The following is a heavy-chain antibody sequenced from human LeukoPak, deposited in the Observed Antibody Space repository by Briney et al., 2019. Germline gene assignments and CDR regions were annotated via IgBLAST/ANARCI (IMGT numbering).Heavy chain of an antibody. CDR2: IYSGGST. D-gene: IGHD1-14*01. Sequence: PGGSLRLSCAASGFTVSSDYMSWVRQAPGKGLEWVSVIYSGGSTYYADSVKGRFTVSRDNARNTLYLQMNSLRAEDTAVYYCARRNQDLDYWGQETLVTVSS. J-gene: IGHJ4*02. V-gene: IGHV3-53*01. CDR1: GFTVSSDY. CDR3: ARRNQDLDY.